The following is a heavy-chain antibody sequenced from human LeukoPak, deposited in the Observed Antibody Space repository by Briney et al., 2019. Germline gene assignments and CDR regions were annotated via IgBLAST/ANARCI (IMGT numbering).Heavy chain of an antibody. V-gene: IGHV3-74*03. CDR1: GFTFSSTW. CDR2: ITSDGSST. CDR3: ARAATTGTVDY. D-gene: IGHD1-1*01. J-gene: IGHJ4*02. Sequence: GGSLRLSCAASGFTFSSTWMHWVRQPPGKGLVWVARITSDGSSTTYAESVKGRFTISRDNAKNTLYLQMNSLRAEDTAVYFCARAATTGTVDYWGQGTLVTVSS.